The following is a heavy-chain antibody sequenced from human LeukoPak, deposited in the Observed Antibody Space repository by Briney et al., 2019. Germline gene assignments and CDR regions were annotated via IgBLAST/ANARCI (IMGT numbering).Heavy chain of an antibody. V-gene: IGHV1-46*01. J-gene: IGHJ6*02. CDR2: INPSGGST. CDR3: ARWAAMYHSGMDV. CDR1: GYTYTSYY. Sequence: ASVKVSCRASGYTYTSYYMHWVRQAPGQGLEWMGMINPSGGSTNYAQKFQGRVTMTRDTSTSTVYMELSSLRSEDTAVYYCARWAAMYHSGMDVWGQGTTVTVSS.